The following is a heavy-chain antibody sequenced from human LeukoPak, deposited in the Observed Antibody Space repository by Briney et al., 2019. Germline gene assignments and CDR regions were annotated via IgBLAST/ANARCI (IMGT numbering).Heavy chain of an antibody. CDR2: INHSGST. Sequence: SETLSLTCTVSGGSFSGYYWSWVRQPPGKGLEWIGEINHSGSTNCNPSLKSRVTISVDPFKKQFSLQLSSVTAADTAVYYCARGLDRITILGVVDYWGQGTLVTVSS. CDR1: GGSFSGYY. D-gene: IGHD3-3*01. V-gene: IGHV4-34*01. J-gene: IGHJ4*02. CDR3: ARGLDRITILGVVDY.